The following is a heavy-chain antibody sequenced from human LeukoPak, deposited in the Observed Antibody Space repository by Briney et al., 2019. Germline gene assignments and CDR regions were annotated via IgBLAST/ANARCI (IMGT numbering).Heavy chain of an antibody. CDR2: IHHSGST. D-gene: IGHD6-25*01. Sequence: SETLSLTCTVSGGSISGYYWTWIRQPPGKGLEWIGEIHHSGSTNYNPSLKSRVTISVDTSKNQFSLKLSSVTAADTAVYYCARGGPHYLARLDPFDFWGQGTLVTVSS. CDR3: ARGGPHYLARLDPFDF. V-gene: IGHV4-34*01. CDR1: GGSISGYY. J-gene: IGHJ4*02.